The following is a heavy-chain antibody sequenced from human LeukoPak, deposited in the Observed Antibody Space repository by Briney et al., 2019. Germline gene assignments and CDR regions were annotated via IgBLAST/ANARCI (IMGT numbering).Heavy chain of an antibody. CDR3: AREDYDDNGWYFDL. D-gene: IGHD4-17*01. Sequence: GGSLRLSCAASGFTFSRYWMHWVRQAPGKGLVWVSRIKSDGSSTSSADSVKGRFTISRDNAKNTLYLQMNSLRVEDTAVYYCAREDYDDNGWYFDLWGRGTLVTVSS. V-gene: IGHV3-74*01. CDR2: IKSDGSST. CDR1: GFTFSRYW. J-gene: IGHJ2*01.